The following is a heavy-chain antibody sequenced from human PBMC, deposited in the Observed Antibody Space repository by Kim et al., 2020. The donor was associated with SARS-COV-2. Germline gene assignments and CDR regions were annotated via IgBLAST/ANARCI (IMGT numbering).Heavy chain of an antibody. D-gene: IGHD3-9*01. V-gene: IGHV1-18*01. J-gene: IGHJ3*02. Sequence: LQGRVTMTTDTSTSTAYMELRSLRSDDTAVYYCARDFYDILTGAYRAFDIWGQGTMVTVSS. CDR3: ARDFYDILTGAYRAFDI.